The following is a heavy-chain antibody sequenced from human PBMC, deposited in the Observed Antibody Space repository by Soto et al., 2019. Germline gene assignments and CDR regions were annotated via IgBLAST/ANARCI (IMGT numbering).Heavy chain of an antibody. CDR1: GGTFSSYA. D-gene: IGHD1-1*01. Sequence: SVKVSCKASGGTFSSYAISWVRQAPGQGLEWMGGIIPIFGTANYAQKLQGRVTMTTDTSTSTAYMELRSLRSDDTAVYYCTRTWGTSFDYWGQGTLVTVSS. CDR2: IIPIFGTA. J-gene: IGHJ4*02. V-gene: IGHV1-69*05. CDR3: TRTWGTSFDY.